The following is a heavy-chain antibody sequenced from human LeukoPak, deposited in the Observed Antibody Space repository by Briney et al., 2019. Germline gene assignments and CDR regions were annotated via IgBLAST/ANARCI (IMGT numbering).Heavy chain of an antibody. CDR1: GFTFSSYS. D-gene: IGHD3-22*01. J-gene: IGHJ4*02. CDR2: ISSSSSYI. CDR3: ARDGDYYDSSGYGNVFDY. V-gene: IGHV3-21*01. Sequence: GGSLRLSCAASGFTFSSYSMNWVRQAPGKGLEWVSSISSSSSYIYYADSVKGRFTISRDNAKNSLYLQMNSLRAEDTAVYYCARDGDYYDSSGYGNVFDYWSQGTLVTVSS.